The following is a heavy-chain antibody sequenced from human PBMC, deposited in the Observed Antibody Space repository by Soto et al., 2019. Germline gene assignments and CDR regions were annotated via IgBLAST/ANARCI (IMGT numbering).Heavy chain of an antibody. Sequence: GGSLRLSCAASGFTFSSYGMHWVRQAPGKGLEWVAVISYDGSNKYYADSVKGRFTISRDNSKNTLYLQMNSLRAEDTAVYYCAKGLQGYSYGYHYYYGMDVWGQGTTVTVSS. CDR1: GFTFSSYG. CDR3: AKGLQGYSYGYHYYYGMDV. CDR2: ISYDGSNK. V-gene: IGHV3-30*18. J-gene: IGHJ6*02. D-gene: IGHD5-18*01.